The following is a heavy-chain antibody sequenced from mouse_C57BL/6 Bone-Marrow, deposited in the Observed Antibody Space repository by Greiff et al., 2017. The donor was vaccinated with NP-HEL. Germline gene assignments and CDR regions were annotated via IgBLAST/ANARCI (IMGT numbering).Heavy chain of an antibody. D-gene: IGHD2-4*01. V-gene: IGHV1-82*01. CDR1: GYAFSSSW. J-gene: IGHJ2*01. CDR3: ARSGLRKYCDY. CDR2: IYPGDGDT. Sequence: VQLQQSGPELVKPGASVKISCKASGYAFSSSWMNWVKQRPGKGLEWIGRIYPGDGDTNYNGKFKGKATLTADKSSSTAYMQLSSLTSEDSAVYFCARSGLRKYCDYWGQGTTLTVSS.